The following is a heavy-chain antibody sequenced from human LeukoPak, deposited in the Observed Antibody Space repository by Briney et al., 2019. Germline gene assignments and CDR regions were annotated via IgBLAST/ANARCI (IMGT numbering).Heavy chain of an antibody. V-gene: IGHV3-23*01. Sequence: GGSLRLSCAASGFPFTSHAMSWVRQAPGKGLEWVSSIGGNGGNIYYADSVKGRFTISRDNSKNTPYLQMNSLRVEDTAVYYCAKYRGFGDSYDSWGQGTLVTVSS. J-gene: IGHJ4*02. CDR3: AKYRGFGDSYDS. CDR2: IGGNGGNI. D-gene: IGHD3-10*01. CDR1: GFPFTSHA.